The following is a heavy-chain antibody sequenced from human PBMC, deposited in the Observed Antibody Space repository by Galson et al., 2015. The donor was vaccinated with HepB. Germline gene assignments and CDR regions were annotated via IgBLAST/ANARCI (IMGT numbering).Heavy chain of an antibody. Sequence: SLRLSCAASGFPFNNAWMTWVRQAPGMGLEWVGRTKSKTDGETTDYAAPVQGRFTISRDDSTNRLYLHMNSLKTEDTAVYYCTTDVYYSTYWSWLDPWGQGTLVTVSS. V-gene: IGHV3-15*01. CDR1: GFPFNNAW. D-gene: IGHD2-8*02. J-gene: IGHJ5*02. CDR3: TTDVYYSTYWSWLDP. CDR2: TKSKTDGETT.